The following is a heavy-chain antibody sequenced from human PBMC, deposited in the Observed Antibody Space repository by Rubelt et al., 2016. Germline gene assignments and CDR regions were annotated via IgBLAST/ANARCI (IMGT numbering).Heavy chain of an antibody. J-gene: IGHJ6*02. Sequence: EVQLVESGGGLVHPGGSLRLSCAASGFTFNSYSMNWVRQAPGKGLEWVSHITSNSRTIYYADFVKGRFTISRDNAKNSLYLQMNGLRSGDTAVYYCARDGRRGYDLDVWGQGTTVTVSS. CDR2: ITSNSRTI. CDR1: GFTFNSYS. CDR3: ARDGRRGYDLDV. V-gene: IGHV3-48*04.